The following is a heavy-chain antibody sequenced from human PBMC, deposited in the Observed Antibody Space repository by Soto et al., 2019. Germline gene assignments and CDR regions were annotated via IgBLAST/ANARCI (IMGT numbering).Heavy chain of an antibody. CDR1: GYTFTSYG. V-gene: IGHV1-18*01. CDR2: ISAYNGNT. D-gene: IGHD6-19*01. J-gene: IGHJ3*02. CDR3: ARVSLARDSSCWALGFGI. Sequence: ASVKVSCKASGYTFTSYGISWVRQAPGQGLEWMGWISAYNGNTNYAQKLQGRVTMTTDTSTSTAYMELRSLRSDDTAVYYCARVSLARDSSCWALGFGIWGQGTMVTVSS.